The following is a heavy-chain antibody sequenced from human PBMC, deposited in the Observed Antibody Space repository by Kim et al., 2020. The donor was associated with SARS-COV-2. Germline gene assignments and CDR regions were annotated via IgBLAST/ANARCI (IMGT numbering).Heavy chain of an antibody. CDR2: IIPIFGTA. J-gene: IGHJ5*02. CDR1: GGTFSSYA. V-gene: IGHV1-69*13. D-gene: IGHD3-3*01. Sequence: SVKVSCKASGGTFSSYAISWVRQAPGQGLEWMGGIIPIFGTANYAQKFQGRVTITADESTSTAYMELSSLRSEDTAVYYCAREHPLEWLLFGWFDPWGQGTLVTVSS. CDR3: AREHPLEWLLFGWFDP.